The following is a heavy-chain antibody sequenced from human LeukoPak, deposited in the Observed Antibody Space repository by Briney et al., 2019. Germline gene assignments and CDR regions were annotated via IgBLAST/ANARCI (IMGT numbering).Heavy chain of an antibody. CDR2: SNLEDFET. J-gene: IGHJ6*01. D-gene: IGHD2-21*01. Sequence: ASVKVSCKVSGDTLSEVSIHWVRQAPGEGLEWMGGSNLEDFETVYAQKFEGRLTVTDDTSTDTAYMELSSLGSEDTAVYYCATGTTEELPGLDLWGPGTKVNGS. CDR1: GDTLSEVS. V-gene: IGHV1-24*01. CDR3: ATGTTEELPGLDL.